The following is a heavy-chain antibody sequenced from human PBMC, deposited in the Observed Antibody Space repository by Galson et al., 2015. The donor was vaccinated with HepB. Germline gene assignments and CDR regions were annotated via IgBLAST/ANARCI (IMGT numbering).Heavy chain of an antibody. D-gene: IGHD3-3*01. V-gene: IGHV3-23*01. J-gene: IGHJ6*03. CDR1: GFTFSSYA. Sequence: SLRLSCAASGFTFSSYAMSWVRQAPGKGLEWVSAISGSGGSTYYADSVKGRFTISRDNSKNTLYLQMNSLRAEDTAVYYCAKGPKDDFWTYYYYMDVWGKGTTVTVSS. CDR2: ISGSGGST. CDR3: AKGPKDDFWTYYYYMDV.